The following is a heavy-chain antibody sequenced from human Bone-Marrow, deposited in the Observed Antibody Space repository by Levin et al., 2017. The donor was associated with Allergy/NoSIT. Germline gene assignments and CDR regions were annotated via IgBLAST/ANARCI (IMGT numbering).Heavy chain of an antibody. J-gene: IGHJ4*02. V-gene: IGHV1-18*01. CDR1: GYTFTSYG. CDR2: ISAYNGNT. CDR3: ARFDRYSSGWGKSGYFDY. D-gene: IGHD6-19*01. Sequence: GESLKISCQASGYTFTSYGISWVRQAPGQGLEWMGWISAYNGNTNYAQKLQGRVTMTTDTSTSTAYMELRSLRSDDTAVYYCARFDRYSSGWGKSGYFDYWGQGTLVTVSS.